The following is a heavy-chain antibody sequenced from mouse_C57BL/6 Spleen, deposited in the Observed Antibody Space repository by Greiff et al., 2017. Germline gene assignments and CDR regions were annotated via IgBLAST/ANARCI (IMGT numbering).Heavy chain of an antibody. CDR1: GYTFTDYY. Sequence: EVQLQQSGPELVKPGASVKISCKASGYTFTDYYMNWVKQSHGKSLEWIGDINPNNGGTSYNQKFKGKATLTVDKSSSTAYMELRSLTSEDSAVYYCARGHSNYFYWYFEVWGTGTTVTVSS. V-gene: IGHV1-26*01. D-gene: IGHD2-5*01. CDR3: ARGHSNYFYWYFEV. J-gene: IGHJ1*03. CDR2: INPNNGGT.